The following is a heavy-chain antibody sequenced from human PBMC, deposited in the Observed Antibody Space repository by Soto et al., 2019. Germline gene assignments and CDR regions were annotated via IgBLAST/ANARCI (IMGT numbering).Heavy chain of an antibody. J-gene: IGHJ4*02. Sequence: VQLVESGGGVVQPGRSLRLSCAASGFTFSDFGIHWVRQAPGKGLEWVARIKRTANAETPDYAAPVKGRFIISRDDSKNMLYLQMNNLKAEDTAVYYCLTDPGEYETFWGQGTLVTVSS. CDR3: LTDPGEYETF. V-gene: IGHV3-15*01. CDR2: IKRTANAETP. D-gene: IGHD4-17*01. CDR1: GFTFSDFG.